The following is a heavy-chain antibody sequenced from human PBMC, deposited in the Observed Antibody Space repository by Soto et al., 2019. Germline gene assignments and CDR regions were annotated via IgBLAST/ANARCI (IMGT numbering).Heavy chain of an antibody. V-gene: IGHV1-69*14. CDR1: GDIFSGYS. J-gene: IGHJ4*02. CDR3: ARDLGSGYDPGDY. CDR2: IIPTFGTT. Sequence: QVQLVQSGAEVKKPGSSVKVSCKTSGDIFSGYSISWVRQAPGQGLEWMGGIIPTFGTTNYAQRFHGRVTITADKSTSTVYMELYRLKSEDTAVYYCARDLGSGYDPGDYWGQGTVVTVSS. D-gene: IGHD5-12*01.